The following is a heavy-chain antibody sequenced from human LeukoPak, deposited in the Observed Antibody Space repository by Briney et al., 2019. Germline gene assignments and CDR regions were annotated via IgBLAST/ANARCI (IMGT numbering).Heavy chain of an antibody. CDR1: GGSFSGYY. D-gene: IGHD2-15*01. CDR2: INHSGST. Sequence: SETLSLTCAVYGGSFSGYYWSWIRQPPGKGLEWIGEINHSGSTNYNPSLKSRVTISVDTSKKQFSLKLSSVTAADTAVYYCARAERCSGGSCYHSEFDYWGQGTLVTVSS. CDR3: ARAERCSGGSCYHSEFDY. J-gene: IGHJ4*02. V-gene: IGHV4-34*01.